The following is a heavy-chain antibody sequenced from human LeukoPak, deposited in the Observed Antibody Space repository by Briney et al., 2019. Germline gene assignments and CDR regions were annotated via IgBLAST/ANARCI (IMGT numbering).Heavy chain of an antibody. D-gene: IGHD5-18*01. CDR1: GYTFTGYY. Sequence: GASVKVSCKASGYTFTGYYMHWVRQAPGQGLEWMGWINPNSGGTNYAQKFQGRVTMTRDTSISTAYMELSRLRSDDTAVYYCAREGGGYSYGYVLYYYYYYMDVCGKGTTVTVSS. CDR2: INPNSGGT. CDR3: AREGGGYSYGYVLYYYYYYMDV. V-gene: IGHV1-2*02. J-gene: IGHJ6*03.